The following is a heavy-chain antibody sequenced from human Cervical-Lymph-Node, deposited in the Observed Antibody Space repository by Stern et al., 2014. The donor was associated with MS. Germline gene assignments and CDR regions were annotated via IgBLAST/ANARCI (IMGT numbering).Heavy chain of an antibody. V-gene: IGHV1-69*04. CDR3: ATDSDYMTGYQGYFDY. CDR2: ILPILGRV. D-gene: IGHD3-9*01. J-gene: IGHJ4*02. Sequence: VQLVESGAEVKKPGSSVKVSCKASGGTFSIYTFSWVRQAPGQGLEWMGRILPILGRVNYAQKFQGRITITADKPTNTAYMEMNTLRSEDTAVYYCATDSDYMTGYQGYFDYWGQGTRVTVSS. CDR1: GGTFSIYT.